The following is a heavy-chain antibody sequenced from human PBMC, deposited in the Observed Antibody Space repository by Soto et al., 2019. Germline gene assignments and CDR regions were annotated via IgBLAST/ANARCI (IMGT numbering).Heavy chain of an antibody. V-gene: IGHV5-51*01. CDR1: GYSFTSYW. D-gene: IGHD3-3*01. CDR3: ARHEWEAPDFWSGYSSHYYYMDV. Sequence: PGESLKISCKGSGYSFTSYWIGWVRQMPGKGLEWMGIIYPGDSDTRYSPSFQGQVTISADKSISTAYLQWSSLKASDTAMYYCARHEWEAPDFWSGYSSHYYYMDVWGKGTTVTVSS. CDR2: IYPGDSDT. J-gene: IGHJ6*03.